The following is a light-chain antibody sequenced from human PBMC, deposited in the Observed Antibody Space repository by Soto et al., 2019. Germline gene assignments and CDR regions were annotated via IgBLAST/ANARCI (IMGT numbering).Light chain of an antibody. CDR2: EVS. J-gene: IGLJ2*01. CDR3: TSYTRSSTLV. V-gene: IGLV2-14*01. CDR1: STDVGGYNY. Sequence: QSVLTQPASVSGSPGQSITISCTGTSTDVGGYNYVSWYQQSSGKSPKLMIYEVSNRPSGVSNRVSGSKSGNTASLTISGLQAEDEADYYCTSYTRSSTLVFGGGTKLTVL.